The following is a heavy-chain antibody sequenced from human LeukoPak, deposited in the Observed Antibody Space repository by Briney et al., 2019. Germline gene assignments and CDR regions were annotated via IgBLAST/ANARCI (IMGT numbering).Heavy chain of an antibody. D-gene: IGHD3-10*01. V-gene: IGHV3-30*18. CDR3: ANGYYYGSGSYYKEAFDI. J-gene: IGHJ3*02. CDR2: MSYDGSNK. Sequence: GRSLRLSCAASGFTFSNYGMHWVRQAPGKGLEWVVVMSYDGSNKYYADSVKGRFTISRDNSKNTLYLQMNSLRAEDTAVYYCANGYYYGSGSYYKEAFDIWGQGTMVTVS. CDR1: GFTFSNYG.